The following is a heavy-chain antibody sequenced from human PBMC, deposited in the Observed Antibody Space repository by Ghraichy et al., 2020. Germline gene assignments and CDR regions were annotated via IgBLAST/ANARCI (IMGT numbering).Heavy chain of an antibody. V-gene: IGHV3-23*01. CDR1: RFTFSNYA. Sequence: GGSLRLSCAASRFTFSNYAMNWVRQAPGKGLEWVSGIVGSGVSTYYADSVKGRFTISRDNSKSTLFLQMDSLRVEDTAIYYCAKDLAVAVSSINYWGQGTLVTVSS. CDR3: AKDLAVAVSSINY. CDR2: IVGSGVST. J-gene: IGHJ4*02. D-gene: IGHD6-19*01.